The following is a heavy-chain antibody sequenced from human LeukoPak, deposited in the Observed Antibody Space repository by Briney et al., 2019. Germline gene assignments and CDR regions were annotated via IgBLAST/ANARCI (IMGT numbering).Heavy chain of an antibody. Sequence: ASVKVSCKASGYTFTSYGISWVRQAPGQGLEWMGWIIAYNGNTNYAQKLQGRVTMTTDTSTSTAYMELRSLRSDDTAVYYCARKLSSSGYYSYNWFDPWGQGTLVTVSS. V-gene: IGHV1-18*01. D-gene: IGHD3-22*01. CDR1: GYTFTSYG. CDR3: ARKLSSSGYYSYNWFDP. J-gene: IGHJ5*02. CDR2: IIAYNGNT.